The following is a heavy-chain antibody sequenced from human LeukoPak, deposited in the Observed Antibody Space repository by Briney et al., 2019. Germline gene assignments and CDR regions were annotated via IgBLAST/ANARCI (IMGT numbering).Heavy chain of an antibody. CDR3: AREKDIVVVTAIDY. V-gene: IGHV3-33*01. CDR1: GFSSYG. J-gene: IGHJ4*02. Sequence: GRSLRLSCAAPGFSSYGIHWVRQAPGQGLEWVAVIRYDGSTKYYADSVKGRFTISRDNAKNSLYLQMNSLRAEDTAVYYCAREKDIVVVTAIDYWGQGTLVTVSS. D-gene: IGHD2-21*02. CDR2: IRYDGSTK.